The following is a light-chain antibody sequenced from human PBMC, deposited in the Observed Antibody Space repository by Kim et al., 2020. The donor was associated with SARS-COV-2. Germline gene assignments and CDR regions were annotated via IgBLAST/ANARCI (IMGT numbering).Light chain of an antibody. Sequence: EIVLTQSPVTLSLSPGERATLSCRASQSVSSYLAWYQQKPGQAPRLLIYDAFNRATGIPARFSGSGSGTDFTLTISSLEPEDFAFYYCQQRNNWPLLTFGGGTPVDI. CDR1: QSVSSY. CDR2: DAF. CDR3: QQRNNWPLLT. V-gene: IGKV3-11*01. J-gene: IGKJ4*01.